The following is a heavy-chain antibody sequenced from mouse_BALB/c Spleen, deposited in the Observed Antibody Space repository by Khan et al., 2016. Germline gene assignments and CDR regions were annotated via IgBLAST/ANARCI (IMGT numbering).Heavy chain of an antibody. Sequence: QIQLVQSGPELKKPGETVKISCKASGYTFTNYGMNWVKQAPGKGLKWMGWINTYTGEPTYADDFKGRFAFSLETSASTAYLQINNRKNEDTATXCCARHYDYAPFAYWGQGTLVTVSA. CDR1: GYTFTNYG. D-gene: IGHD2-4*01. V-gene: IGHV9-3-1*01. J-gene: IGHJ3*01. CDR2: INTYTGEP. CDR3: ARHYDYAPFAY.